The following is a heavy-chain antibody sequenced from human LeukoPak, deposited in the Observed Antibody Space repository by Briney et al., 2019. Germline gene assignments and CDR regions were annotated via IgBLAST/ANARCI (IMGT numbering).Heavy chain of an antibody. CDR1: GFTFSSYS. CDR3: AREREYCSSTSCHELDY. Sequence: GGSLRLSCAASGFTFSSYSMNWLRQAPGKGLEWVSYISSSSSNIYYADSVKGRFTISRDNAKNSLYLQMNSLRAEDTAVYYCAREREYCSSTSCHELDYWGQGTLVTVSS. CDR2: ISSSSSNI. D-gene: IGHD2-2*01. J-gene: IGHJ4*02. V-gene: IGHV3-48*04.